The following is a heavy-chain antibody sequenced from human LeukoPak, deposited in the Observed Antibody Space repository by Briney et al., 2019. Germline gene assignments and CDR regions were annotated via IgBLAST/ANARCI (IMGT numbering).Heavy chain of an antibody. V-gene: IGHV3-66*01. D-gene: IGHD3-16*01. CDR1: GFTVSSNY. J-gene: IGHJ4*02. CDR3: AREQIWPWGY. CDR2: IYSGGN. Sequence: AGGSLRLSCAASGFTVSSNYMSWVRQAPGTGLEWVSIIYSGGNYYADPVKGRFTVSRDNAKNMVYLQMNSLRAEDTAVYYCAREQIWPWGYWGQGTLVTVSS.